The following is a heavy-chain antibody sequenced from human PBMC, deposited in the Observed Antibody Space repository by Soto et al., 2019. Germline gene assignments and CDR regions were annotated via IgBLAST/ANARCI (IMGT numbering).Heavy chain of an antibody. Sequence: QVQLVQSGAEVKKPGSSVKVSCKASGGTFGTYGISWVRQAPGQGLEWMGGIIPIFGTTNYAQKFRGRVTITADEATTTAYMELRSLRSEDTAVYYCAREDPTLFFDYWGQGTLVTVSS. J-gene: IGHJ4*02. V-gene: IGHV1-69*01. CDR3: AREDPTLFFDY. CDR2: IIPIFGTT. D-gene: IGHD1-1*01. CDR1: GGTFGTYG.